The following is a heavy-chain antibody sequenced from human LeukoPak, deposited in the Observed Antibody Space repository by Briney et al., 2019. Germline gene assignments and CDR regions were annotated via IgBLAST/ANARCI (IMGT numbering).Heavy chain of an antibody. V-gene: IGHV1-69*06. J-gene: IGHJ5*02. CDR3: ATGSHLGQTPHNWFDP. CDR2: ITPMFGTA. CDR1: GGTFSSYA. D-gene: IGHD3-10*01. Sequence: GASVKVSCKASGGTFSSYAISWVRRAPGQGLEWMGGITPMFGTANYAQKFQGRVTMTEDTSTDTAYMELSSLRSEDTAVYYCATGSHLGQTPHNWFDPWGQGTLVTVSS.